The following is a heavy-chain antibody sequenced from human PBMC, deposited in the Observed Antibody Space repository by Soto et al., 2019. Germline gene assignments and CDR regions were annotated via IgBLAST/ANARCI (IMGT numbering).Heavy chain of an antibody. CDR3: ARRSGTSSTRTNWFDP. Sequence: SETLSLTCAVYGGSFSGYYLSWIRQPPGKGLEWIGEINHSGSTNYNPSLKSRVTISVDTSKNQFSLNLSSVTAADTAVYYCARRSGTSSTRTNWFDPWGQGTLVTV. CDR2: INHSGST. CDR1: GGSFSGYY. J-gene: IGHJ5*02. V-gene: IGHV4-34*01. D-gene: IGHD3-10*01.